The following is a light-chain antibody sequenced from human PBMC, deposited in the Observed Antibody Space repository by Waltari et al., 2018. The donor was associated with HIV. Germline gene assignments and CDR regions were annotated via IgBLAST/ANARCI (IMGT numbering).Light chain of an antibody. V-gene: IGLV2-14*01. Sequence: QSALTQPASVSGSPGQSITISCTGTTSDIGEYNYVSWFQHHPAYAPKLIIFEVSNRPSGVSTRFSGSKSGNTASLTVSGLQPEDEADYYCSSYTNKYTWVFGGGTKLTVL. J-gene: IGLJ3*02. CDR1: TSDIGEYNY. CDR3: SSYTNKYTWV. CDR2: EVS.